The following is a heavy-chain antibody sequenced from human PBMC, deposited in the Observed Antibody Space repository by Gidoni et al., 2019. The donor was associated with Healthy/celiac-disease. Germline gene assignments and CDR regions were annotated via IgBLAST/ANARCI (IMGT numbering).Heavy chain of an antibody. V-gene: IGHV3-23*01. Sequence: EVQLLESGGGLVQLGRSLRLSCAASGFTVRSYAMSWVRQAPGKVLEWVSAISGSGGSTYYADSVKGRFTISRDNSKNTLYLQMNSLRAEDTAVYYCAKQRTTVTTWVDYWGQGTLVTVSS. CDR3: AKQRTTVTTWVDY. D-gene: IGHD4-17*01. CDR2: ISGSGGST. CDR1: GFTVRSYA. J-gene: IGHJ4*02.